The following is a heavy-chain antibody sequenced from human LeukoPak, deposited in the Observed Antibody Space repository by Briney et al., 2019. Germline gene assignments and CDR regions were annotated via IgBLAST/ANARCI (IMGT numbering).Heavy chain of an antibody. J-gene: IGHJ4*02. D-gene: IGHD5-18*01. CDR2: IYYSGSP. Sequence: PSETLSLTCAVSGGFIRRCRYSWSSIPHPPGKGLEWIGYIYYSGSPYYHPSLKSRDTISVDRSKNQFSLKLSSVTAADTAVYYCAREQADTAMGTFDYWGQGTLVTVSS. CDR1: GGFIRRCRYS. CDR3: AREQADTAMGTFDY. V-gene: IGHV4-30-2*01.